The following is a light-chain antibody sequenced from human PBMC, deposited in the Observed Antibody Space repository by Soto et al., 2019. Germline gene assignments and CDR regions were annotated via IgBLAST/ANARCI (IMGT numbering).Light chain of an antibody. CDR3: QQYNNWPLT. Sequence: EIVMTQSPATLSVSPGERATLSCRASQSVNNNLAWYQQKPGQAPRLLIYDASTRATGIPARFSGSGSGTDFTRTISSLQSEDFAVYYCQQYNNWPLTFGGGTKVDIK. J-gene: IGKJ4*01. V-gene: IGKV3-15*01. CDR2: DAS. CDR1: QSVNNN.